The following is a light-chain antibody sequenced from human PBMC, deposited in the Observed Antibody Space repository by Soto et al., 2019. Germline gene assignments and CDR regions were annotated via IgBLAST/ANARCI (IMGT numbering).Light chain of an antibody. V-gene: IGKV3-20*01. J-gene: IGKJ1*01. CDR3: QQRGGSPSWT. Sequence: EIVLTQSPGTLSLSPGESATLSCRASRTVSSSSVAWYQQKPGQAPRLLIYGASTRATGIPDRFSGSGSGTYFTLTINRLEAEDFAVYYCQQRGGSPSWTFGQGAKVEIK. CDR1: RTVSSSS. CDR2: GAS.